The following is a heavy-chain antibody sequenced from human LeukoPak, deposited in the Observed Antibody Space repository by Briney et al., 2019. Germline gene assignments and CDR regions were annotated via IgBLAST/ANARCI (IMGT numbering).Heavy chain of an antibody. V-gene: IGHV1-18*01. Sequence: GASVKVSCKASGYSFTRYGITWVRQAPEQGLEWMGWISGYNDNTNYAQRFQARVTMTINTYTGTAYMELRSLRSDDTATYYCATTFCGGDCSRPTQKYGLDVWGQGTTVTVSS. CDR3: ATTFCGGDCSRPTQKYGLDV. CDR2: ISGYNDNT. J-gene: IGHJ6*02. D-gene: IGHD2-21*02. CDR1: GYSFTRYG.